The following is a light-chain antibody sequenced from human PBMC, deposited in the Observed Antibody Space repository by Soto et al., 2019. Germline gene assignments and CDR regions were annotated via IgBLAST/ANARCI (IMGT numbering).Light chain of an antibody. Sequence: EIVLTQSPGTLSLSPGERTTLSCRASQSISASDLAWYQQKPGQAPRLLIYAASSRATGIPDRFSGSGSATDFTLTISRLEPEDFAVYYCQQYGSSSWTFGQGTKVDIK. CDR3: QQYGSSSWT. J-gene: IGKJ1*01. CDR1: QSISASD. V-gene: IGKV3-20*01. CDR2: AAS.